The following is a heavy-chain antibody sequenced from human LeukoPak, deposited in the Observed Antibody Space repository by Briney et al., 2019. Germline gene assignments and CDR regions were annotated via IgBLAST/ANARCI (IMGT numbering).Heavy chain of an antibody. CDR3: ARDHQYDFDY. Sequence: ASVKVSCKASGYTFATSGISWVRQAPGQGLEWMGWIGAYNGNTNYVQKFQGRVTMTTETSTSTAHMELRSLRSDDTAVYYCARDHQYDFDYWGQGTLVTVSS. CDR2: IGAYNGNT. V-gene: IGHV1-18*01. CDR1: GYTFATSG. J-gene: IGHJ4*02. D-gene: IGHD2-2*01.